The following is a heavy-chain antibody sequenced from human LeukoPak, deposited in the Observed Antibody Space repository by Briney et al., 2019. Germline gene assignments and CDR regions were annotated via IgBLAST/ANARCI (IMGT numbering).Heavy chain of an antibody. CDR3: ARDSYDSSGYRIWDY. CDR2: IYSSGST. Sequence: SETLSLTCTVSGGSISRYYWSWIRQPPGKGLEWIGYIYSSGSTNYNPSLKSRVTISVDTSKNQFSLKLSSVTAADTAVYYCARDSYDSSGYRIWDYWGQGTLVTVSS. J-gene: IGHJ4*02. D-gene: IGHD3-22*01. V-gene: IGHV4-59*01. CDR1: GGSISRYY.